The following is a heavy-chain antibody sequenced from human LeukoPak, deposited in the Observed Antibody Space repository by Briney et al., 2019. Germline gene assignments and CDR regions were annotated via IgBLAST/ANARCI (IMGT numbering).Heavy chain of an antibody. Sequence: SETLSITCAVYGGSFSGYYWSWIRQPPGKGLEWIGEINHSGSTNYNPSLKSRVTISVDTSKNQFSLKLSSVTAADTAVYYCARLGIAAAGTYMDVWGKGTTVTVSS. D-gene: IGHD6-13*01. CDR2: INHSGST. J-gene: IGHJ6*03. CDR3: ARLGIAAAGTYMDV. V-gene: IGHV4-34*01. CDR1: GGSFSGYY.